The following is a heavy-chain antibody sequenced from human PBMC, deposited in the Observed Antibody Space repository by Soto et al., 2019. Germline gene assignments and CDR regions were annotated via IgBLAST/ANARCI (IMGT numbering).Heavy chain of an antibody. CDR2: ISSSSSYI. CDR1: GFTFSSYS. D-gene: IGHD6-13*01. CDR3: ARDGEAAAETGAFDI. Sequence: GGSLRLSCAASGFTFSSYSMNWVRQAPGKGLEWVSYISSSSSYIYYADSVKGRFTISRDNAKNSLYLQMNSLRAEDTAVYYCARDGEAAAETGAFDIWGQGTMVTVSS. V-gene: IGHV3-21*05. J-gene: IGHJ3*02.